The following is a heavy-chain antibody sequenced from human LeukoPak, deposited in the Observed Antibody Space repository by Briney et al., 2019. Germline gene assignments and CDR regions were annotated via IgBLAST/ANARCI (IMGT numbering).Heavy chain of an antibody. CDR2: INPNSGGT. CDR3: ARGRYCSDGNCYHNWFDP. J-gene: IGHJ5*02. V-gene: IGHV1-2*02. D-gene: IGHD2-15*01. CDR1: GYTVTVYY. Sequence: ASMKVSCKASGYTVTVYYMHWVRQAPGQGPEWMGWINPNSGGTDYAQKFQGRVTMTRDTSINTAYMEVISLRPDDTAVYYCARGRYCSDGNCYHNWFDPWGQGTLVIVSS.